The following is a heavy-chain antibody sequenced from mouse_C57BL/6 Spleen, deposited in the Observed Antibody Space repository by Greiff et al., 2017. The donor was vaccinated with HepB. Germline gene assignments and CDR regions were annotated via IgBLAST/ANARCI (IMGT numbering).Heavy chain of an antibody. V-gene: IGHV3-6*01. J-gene: IGHJ4*01. CDR1: GYSITSGYY. Sequence: ESGPGLVKPSQSLSLTSSVTGYSITSGYYWNWIRQFPGNKLEWMGYISYDGSNNYNPSLKNRISITRDTSKNQFFLKLNSVTTEDTATYYCARAPHYYGTAMDYWGQGTSVTVSS. CDR3: ARAPHYYGTAMDY. CDR2: ISYDGSN. D-gene: IGHD1-1*01.